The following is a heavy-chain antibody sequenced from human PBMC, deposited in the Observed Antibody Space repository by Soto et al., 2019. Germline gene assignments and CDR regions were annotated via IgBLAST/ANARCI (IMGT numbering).Heavy chain of an antibody. CDR2: IYHSGST. CDR3: ARGQVVAAHH. D-gene: IGHD2-15*01. J-gene: IGHJ5*02. V-gene: IGHV4-30-2*01. Sequence: QLQLQESGSGLVKPSQTLSLTCAGYGGSLSSGGYSWSWIRQPTGKGLEWIGYIYHSGSTSYNPSLKSRVTISGDRSKNQFSLKLSSVTAADTAVYYCARGQVVAAHHWGQGTLVTVSS. CDR1: GGSLSSGGYS.